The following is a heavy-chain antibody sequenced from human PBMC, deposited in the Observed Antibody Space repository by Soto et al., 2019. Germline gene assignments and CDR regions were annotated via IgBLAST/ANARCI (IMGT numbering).Heavy chain of an antibody. D-gene: IGHD2-8*02. J-gene: IGHJ4*02. V-gene: IGHV4-34*01. CDR2: INHSGST. CDR1: GGSFSGYY. Sequence: PSETLSLTCAVDGGSFSGYYWTWIRQHPGTGLEWLGEINHSGSTNYSPSLKSRVTISVDTSKNQFSLKLTSVTAADTAVYYCARDKITGLCDYWGQGTLVTVSS. CDR3: ARDKITGLCDY.